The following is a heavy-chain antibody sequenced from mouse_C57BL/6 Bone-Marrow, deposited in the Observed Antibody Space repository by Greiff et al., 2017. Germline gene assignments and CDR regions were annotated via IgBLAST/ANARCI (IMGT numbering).Heavy chain of an antibody. CDR1: GFNIKDDY. J-gene: IGHJ2*01. CDR2: IDPEIGDT. V-gene: IGHV14-4*01. D-gene: IGHD2-3*01. Sequence: VQLQQSGAELVRPGASVKLSCTASGFNIKDDYIHWVKQRPEQGLEWIGWIDPEIGDTDYASKFQGKATITSDTSSNTGYLQLSSLTSEDTAVYYCSSFDGNYFDFWGQGTPLTVAS. CDR3: SSFDGNYFDF.